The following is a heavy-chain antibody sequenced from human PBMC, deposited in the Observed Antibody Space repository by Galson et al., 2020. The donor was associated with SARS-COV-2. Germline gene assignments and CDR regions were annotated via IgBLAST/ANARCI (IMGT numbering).Heavy chain of an antibody. CDR2: FDTEDGEK. J-gene: IGHJ5*02. Sequence: ASVKVSCKVSGYTLTELSMHWVRQAPGKGLEWMGGFDTEDGEKIYAQKFQGRVTMNEDTSTDTDYLERSSLRSEDTAVYYGATGPGEAVAGWFDPWGQGTLVTVSS. CDR3: ATGPGEAVAGWFDP. D-gene: IGHD6-19*01. CDR1: GYTLTELS. V-gene: IGHV1-24*01.